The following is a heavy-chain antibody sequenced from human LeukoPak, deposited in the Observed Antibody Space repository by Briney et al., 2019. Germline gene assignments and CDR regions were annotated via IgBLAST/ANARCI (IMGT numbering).Heavy chain of an antibody. Sequence: ASVKVSCKASGYTFTGYYMHWVRQAPGQGLEWMGWINPNSGGTNYAQKFQGRVTMTRNTSISTAYMERSRLRSDATAVYYWATNWGYCGSDCYLYDAFDIWGQGTMVTVSS. CDR2: INPNSGGT. J-gene: IGHJ3*02. CDR1: GYTFTGYY. D-gene: IGHD2-21*02. CDR3: ATNWGYCGSDCYLYDAFDI. V-gene: IGHV1-2*02.